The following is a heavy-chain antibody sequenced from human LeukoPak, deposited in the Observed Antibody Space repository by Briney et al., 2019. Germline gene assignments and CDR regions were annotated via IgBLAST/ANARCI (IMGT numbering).Heavy chain of an antibody. J-gene: IGHJ4*02. CDR1: GGSISSSNW. D-gene: IGHD6-13*01. Sequence: SETLSLTCAVSGGSISSSNWWSWVRQPPGKGLEWIGELYHNGRSNYNPALNSRVTISVDESKNQFSLKLSSVTAADTAVYYCARVVPPPPGIAAAGPYDYWGQGSLVTVSS. CDR3: ARVVPPPPGIAAAGPYDY. CDR2: LYHNGRS. V-gene: IGHV4-4*02.